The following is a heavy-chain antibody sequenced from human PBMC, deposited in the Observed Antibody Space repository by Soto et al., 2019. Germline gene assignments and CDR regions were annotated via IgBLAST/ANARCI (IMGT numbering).Heavy chain of an antibody. Sequence: SVKVSCKASGGTFSSYTINWVRQAPGQGLEWMGGIIPIFGTSNYAQKFQGRVTITADESTSTAYMELSRLRSEDSAMYYCARENCGSTSCYGFDYWGQGTLVTVSS. CDR1: GGTFSSYT. V-gene: IGHV1-69*13. CDR2: IIPIFGTS. D-gene: IGHD2-2*01. CDR3: ARENCGSTSCYGFDY. J-gene: IGHJ4*02.